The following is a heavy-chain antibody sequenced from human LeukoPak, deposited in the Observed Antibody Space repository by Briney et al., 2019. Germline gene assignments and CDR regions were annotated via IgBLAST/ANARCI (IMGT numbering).Heavy chain of an antibody. D-gene: IGHD1-14*01. CDR3: AKASTVLKPIDY. V-gene: IGHV3-30*02. CDR2: IRYDGGDK. Sequence: GGSLRLSCEASGFTFSNYAIHWVRQAPGKGLEWVAFIRYDGGDKYYGDSVKGRFTISRDNSKNRLYLQMYTLRAEDTAVYFCAKASTVLKPIDYWGQGTLVTVSS. J-gene: IGHJ4*02. CDR1: GFTFSNYA.